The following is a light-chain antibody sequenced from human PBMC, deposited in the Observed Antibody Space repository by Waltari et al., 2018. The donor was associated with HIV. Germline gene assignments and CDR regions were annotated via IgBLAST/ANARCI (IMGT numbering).Light chain of an antibody. V-gene: IGKV1-39*01. CDR2: TAS. CDR1: QSITNY. CDR3: QQSYNVPRFT. Sequence: DIQMTQSPSSLSASVGDRVTITCRASQSITNYLNWYQQKPGKAPKLLIYTASSLQSGVPSRFTGSGYGTDFTLTISSLQPEDFATYYCQQSYNVPRFTFGPGTKVEIK. J-gene: IGKJ3*01.